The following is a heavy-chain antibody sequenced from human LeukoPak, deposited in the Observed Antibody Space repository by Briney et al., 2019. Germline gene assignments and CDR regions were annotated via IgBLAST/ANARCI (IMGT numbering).Heavy chain of an antibody. D-gene: IGHD4-17*01. J-gene: IGHJ4*02. CDR3: ARGGYGDRIDY. V-gene: IGHV1-46*01. Sequence: AAVKVSCKASGYTFIRYYMHWVRQAPGQGLEWMGIINPSGGSTSYAQKFQGRVTMTRDTSTSTVYMELSRLRSEDTAVYYCARGGYGDRIDYWGQGTLVSVSS. CDR2: INPSGGST. CDR1: GYTFIRYY.